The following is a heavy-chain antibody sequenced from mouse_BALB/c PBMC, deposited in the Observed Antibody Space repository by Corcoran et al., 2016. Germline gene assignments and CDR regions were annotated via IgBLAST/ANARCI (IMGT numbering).Heavy chain of an antibody. CDR2: IDPANGNT. V-gene: IGHV14-3*02. CDR3: ARGGVRRFYAMDY. D-gene: IGHD2-14*01. Sequence: EVQLQQSGAELVKPGASVKLSCTASGFNIKDTYMHWVKQRPEQGLEWIGRIDPANGNTKYDPKFQGKATITADTSSNTAYLQLSSLTSEDTAVYYWARGGVRRFYAMDYWGQGTSVTVSS. J-gene: IGHJ4*01. CDR1: GFNIKDTY.